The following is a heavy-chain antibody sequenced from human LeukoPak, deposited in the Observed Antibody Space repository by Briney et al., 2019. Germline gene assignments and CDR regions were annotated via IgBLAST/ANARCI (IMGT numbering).Heavy chain of an antibody. CDR2: IYYSGST. D-gene: IGHD1-26*01. V-gene: IGHV4-61*05. J-gene: IGHJ4*02. Sequence: SETLSLTCTVSGGSISSNTYYWGWIRQPPGKGLEWIGYIYYSGSTNYNPSLKSRVTISVDTSKNQFSLKLGSVTAADTAVYYCARGWEPSFLDYWGQGTLVTVSS. CDR1: GGSISSNTYY. CDR3: ARGWEPSFLDY.